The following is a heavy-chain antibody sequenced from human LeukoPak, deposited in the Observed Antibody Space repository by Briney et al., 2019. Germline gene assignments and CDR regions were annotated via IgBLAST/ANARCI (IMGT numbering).Heavy chain of an antibody. V-gene: IGHV3-43*02. CDR1: GFTFDDYA. Sequence: PGRSLRLSCAASGFTFDDYAMHWVRQAPGKGLEWVSLISGDGGSTYYADSVKGRFTISRDNSKNSLYLQMNSLRTEDTALYYCATGTVAATRYYYYGMDVWGQGTTVTVSS. J-gene: IGHJ6*02. CDR3: ATGTVAATRYYYYGMDV. D-gene: IGHD2-15*01. CDR2: ISGDGGST.